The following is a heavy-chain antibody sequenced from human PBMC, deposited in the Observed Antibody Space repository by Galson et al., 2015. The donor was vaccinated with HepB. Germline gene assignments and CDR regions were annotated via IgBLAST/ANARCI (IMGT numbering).Heavy chain of an antibody. J-gene: IGHJ3*02. D-gene: IGHD2-15*01. CDR3: ARGHCSGGSCYYPNAFDI. V-gene: IGHV1-18*04. CDR2: ISAYNGNT. CDR1: GYTFTSYG. Sequence: SVKVSCKASGYTFTSYGISWVRQAPGQGLEWMGWISAYNGNTNYAQKLQGRVTMTTDTSTSTAYMELRSLRSDDTAVYYCARGHCSGGSCYYPNAFDIWGQGTMVTVSS.